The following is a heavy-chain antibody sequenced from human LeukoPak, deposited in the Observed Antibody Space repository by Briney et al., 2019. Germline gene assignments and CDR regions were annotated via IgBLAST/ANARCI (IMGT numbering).Heavy chain of an antibody. CDR1: GFTFSSYW. V-gene: IGHV3-7*03. Sequence: GGSLRLSCAASGFTFSSYWMNWARQAPGKGLEWVAGINHNGNVNYYVDSVKGRFTISRDNAKNSLYLQMSNLRAEDTAVYFCARGGGLDVWGQGATVTVSS. D-gene: IGHD3-16*01. CDR3: ARGGGLDV. J-gene: IGHJ6*02. CDR2: INHNGNVN.